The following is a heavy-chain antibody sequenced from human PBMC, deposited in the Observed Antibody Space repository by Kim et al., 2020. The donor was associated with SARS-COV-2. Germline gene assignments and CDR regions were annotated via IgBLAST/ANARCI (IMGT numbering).Heavy chain of an antibody. Sequence: GGSLRLSCAASGFTFSSYEMNWVRQAPGKGLEWVSYISSSGSTIYYADSVKGRFTISRDNAKNSLYLQMNSLRAEDTAVYYCARADSSGYYYESPYYFDYWGQGTLVTVSS. CDR2: ISSSGSTI. CDR1: GFTFSSYE. D-gene: IGHD3-22*01. V-gene: IGHV3-48*03. J-gene: IGHJ4*02. CDR3: ARADSSGYYYESPYYFDY.